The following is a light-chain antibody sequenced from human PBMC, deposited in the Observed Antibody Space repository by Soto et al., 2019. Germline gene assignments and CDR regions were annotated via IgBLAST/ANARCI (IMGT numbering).Light chain of an antibody. CDR2: EVS. CDR1: SSDVGGYNY. CDR3: SSYAGSNNTV. J-gene: IGLJ2*01. V-gene: IGLV2-8*01. Sequence: QSALTQPPSASGSPGQSVTISCTGTSSDVGGYNYVSWYQQHPGKAPQLMIYEVSKRPSGVPDRFSGSKSGNTASLTVSGLQAEDEADYYCSSYAGSNNTVFGGGTKVTVL.